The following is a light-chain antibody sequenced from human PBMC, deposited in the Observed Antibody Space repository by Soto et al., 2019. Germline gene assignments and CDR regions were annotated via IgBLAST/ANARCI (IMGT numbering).Light chain of an antibody. V-gene: IGKV1-39*01. CDR3: QQTSTTPGT. CDR2: ASS. J-gene: IGKJ1*01. CDR1: QTVKTY. Sequence: DVHMTQSPSSLSASVGDSVTITCRSSQTVKTYLNWYQHKPGKAPQLLIYASSRLQTGVASRFSGSGSGTYFSLTISSLQPEDFATYYCQQTSTTPGTFGQGTKVELK.